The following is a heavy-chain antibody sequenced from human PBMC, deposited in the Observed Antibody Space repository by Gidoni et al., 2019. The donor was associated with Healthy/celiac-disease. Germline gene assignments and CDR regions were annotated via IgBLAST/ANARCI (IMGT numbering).Heavy chain of an antibody. CDR1: GFTFSSYW. D-gene: IGHD4-17*01. CDR2: IYSDGSST. J-gene: IGHJ4*02. V-gene: IGHV3-74*01. CDR3: ARVGYVDYGDYFDY. Sequence: EVQLVESGGGLVQPGGSLRLSCAASGFTFSSYWMHWVRQAPGKGLVWVSRIYSDGSSTSYADSVKGRFTISRDNAKNTLYLQMNSLRAEDTAVYYCARVGYVDYGDYFDYWGQGTLVTVSS.